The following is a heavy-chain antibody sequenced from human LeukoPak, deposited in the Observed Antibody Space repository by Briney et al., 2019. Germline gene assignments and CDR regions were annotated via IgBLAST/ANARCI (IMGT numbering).Heavy chain of an antibody. V-gene: IGHV4-61*02. CDR3: ARAPSMPRFDP. D-gene: IGHD2-2*01. CDR2: IYTSGST. J-gene: IGHJ5*02. CDR1: GGSISSGSYY. Sequence: SQTLSLTCTVSGGSISSGSYYWSWIRQPAGKGLEWIGRIYTSGSTNYNPSLKSRVTISVDTSKDQFSLKLSSVTAADTAVYYCARAPSMPRFDPWGQGTLVTVSS.